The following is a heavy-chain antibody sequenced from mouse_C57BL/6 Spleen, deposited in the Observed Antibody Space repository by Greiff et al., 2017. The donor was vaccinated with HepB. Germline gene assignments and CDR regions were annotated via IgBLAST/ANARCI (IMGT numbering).Heavy chain of an antibody. CDR1: GFSLTSYG. D-gene: IGHD2-3*01. CDR2: IWSGGST. J-gene: IGHJ3*01. V-gene: IGHV2-2*01. Sequence: VKLMESGPGLVQPSQSLSITCTVSGFSLTSYGVHWVRQSPGKGLEWLGVIWSGGSTDYNAAFISRLSISKDNSKSQVFFKMNSLQADDTAIYYCARNTHDGYYAWFAYWGQGTLVTVSA. CDR3: ARNTHDGYYAWFAY.